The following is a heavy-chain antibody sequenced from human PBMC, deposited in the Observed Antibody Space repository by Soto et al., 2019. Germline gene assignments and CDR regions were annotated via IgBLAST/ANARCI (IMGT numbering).Heavy chain of an antibody. D-gene: IGHD5-12*01. Sequence: EVQLVESGGGLVQPGGSLRLSCEAYGFTFSSYWMGWVRQAPGKGLEWVANINRDGSERYYVDSVKGRFTISRDNAKNSVYLQMNSLRAEDSAVYYCARDPIRWDGYVFDSWGQGALVTVSS. J-gene: IGHJ5*01. CDR2: INRDGSER. CDR1: GFTFSSYW. CDR3: ARDPIRWDGYVFDS. V-gene: IGHV3-7*01.